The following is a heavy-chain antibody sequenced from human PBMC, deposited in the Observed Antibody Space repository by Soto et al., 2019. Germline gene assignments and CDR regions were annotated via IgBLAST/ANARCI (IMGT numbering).Heavy chain of an antibody. V-gene: IGHV4-30-2*01. CDR1: GGSISSGGYS. Sequence: PSETLSLTCAVSGGSISSGGYSWNWIRQPPGKGLEWIGYIYHSGSTYYNPSLKSRVTISVDRSKNQFSLKLSSVTAADTAVYYCASSHAGAHITXAVHWGQGTLVTVSS. CDR3: ASSHAGAHITXAVH. D-gene: IGHD6-13*01. CDR2: IYHSGST. J-gene: IGHJ4*02.